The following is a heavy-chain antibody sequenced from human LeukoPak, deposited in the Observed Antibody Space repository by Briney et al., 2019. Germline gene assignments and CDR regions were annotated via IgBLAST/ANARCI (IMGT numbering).Heavy chain of an antibody. CDR3: ARVNCGSSSYGAEYFFGY. D-gene: IGHD3-22*01. V-gene: IGHV4-39*07. Sequence: SETLSLTCTVSGGSISSSSYYWGWIRQPPGKGLEWIGSIYYSGSTYYNPSLKSRATISVDTSKNQFSLKLNSVTAADTAVYYCARVNCGSSSYGAEYFFGYWGQGTLVTVSS. CDR1: GGSISSSSYY. CDR2: IYYSGST. J-gene: IGHJ4*02.